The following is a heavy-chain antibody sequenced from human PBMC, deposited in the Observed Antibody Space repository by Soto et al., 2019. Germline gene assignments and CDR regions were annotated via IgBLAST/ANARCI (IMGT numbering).Heavy chain of an antibody. V-gene: IGHV1-3*01. D-gene: IGHD3-10*01. J-gene: IGHJ6*03. CDR2: LNAGNGDT. Sequence: QAQLEQSGAEVKKPAASVKISCKASGYTFTNYAVHWLRQAPGQGLEWMGWLNAGNGDTKYSPTFQGRVTITRDTSASTAYMELSSLRVEDMAVYSCARQGITYNSGSGDYFYYYYNYMDVWGKGTTVTVSS. CDR3: ARQGITYNSGSGDYFYYYYNYMDV. CDR1: GYTFTNYA.